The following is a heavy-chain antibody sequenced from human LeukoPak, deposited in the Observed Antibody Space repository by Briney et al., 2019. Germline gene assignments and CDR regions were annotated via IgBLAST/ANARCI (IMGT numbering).Heavy chain of an antibody. D-gene: IGHD3-10*01. J-gene: IGHJ4*02. V-gene: IGHV3-48*01. CDR3: AKDPFYSMVRGVISDY. Sequence: GGALRLSCAASGFTLSSYSMNWVRQAPGKGLEWVSYISSSTITIYYADSVKGRFTISRDNAKNSLYLQMNSLRAEDTAVYYCAKDPFYSMVRGVISDYWGQGTLVTVSS. CDR1: GFTLSSYS. CDR2: ISSSTITI.